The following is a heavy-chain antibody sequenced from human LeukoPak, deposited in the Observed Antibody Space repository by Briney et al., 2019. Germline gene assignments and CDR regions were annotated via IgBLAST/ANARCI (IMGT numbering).Heavy chain of an antibody. V-gene: IGHV4-59*12. CDR2: IYYSGST. CDR3: ARLNPTIITMIVVAYLFDY. CDR1: GDSISYFY. J-gene: IGHJ4*02. D-gene: IGHD3-22*01. Sequence: SETLSLTCSVSGDSISYFYWSWIRQAAGKGLEWIGYIYYSGSTNYNPSLKSRVTISVDTSKNQFSLKLSSVTAADTAVYYCARLNPTIITMIVVAYLFDYWGQGTLVTVSS.